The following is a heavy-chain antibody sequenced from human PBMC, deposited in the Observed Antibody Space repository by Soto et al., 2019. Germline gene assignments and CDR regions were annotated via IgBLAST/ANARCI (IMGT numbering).Heavy chain of an antibody. V-gene: IGHV4-39*01. J-gene: IGHJ4*02. CDR1: GGSITGTYYY. Sequence: QLQLQESGPGLVKPSETLSLTCTVSGGSITGTYYYWGWIRQSPGKGLEYIGSIHYNGRTYYNPCLNSRATISIDPSKPQFSLRLVSVTAAATAVYFSARHGAATYYPIDYWGQGTLVTVSS. CDR3: ARHGAATYYPIDY. CDR2: IHYNGRT. D-gene: IGHD3-10*01.